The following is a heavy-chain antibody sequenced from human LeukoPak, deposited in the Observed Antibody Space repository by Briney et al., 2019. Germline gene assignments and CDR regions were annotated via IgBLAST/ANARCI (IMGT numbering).Heavy chain of an antibody. J-gene: IGHJ3*02. V-gene: IGHV3-53*01. CDR1: GFNVSSNY. Sequence: GGSLRLSCAASGFNVSSNYISWVRQAPGKGLEWVSVIYSGGSTYYADSVKGRFTISRDNSKNTLYLQMNSLRAEDTAVYYCARSHSGTYSNAFDIWGQGTMVTVSS. CDR2: IYSGGST. CDR3: ARSHSGTYSNAFDI. D-gene: IGHD1-26*01.